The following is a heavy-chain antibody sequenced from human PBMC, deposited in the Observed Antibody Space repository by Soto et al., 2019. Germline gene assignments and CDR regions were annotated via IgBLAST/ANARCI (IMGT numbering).Heavy chain of an antibody. V-gene: IGHV1-3*01. CDR3: ARDGNGDWLLLSYYYGMDV. Sequence: ASVKVSCKASGYTFTSYAMHWVRQAPGQRLEWMGWINAGNGNTKYSQKFQGRVTITRDTSASTAYMELSSLRSEDTAVYYCARDGNGDWLLLSYYYGMDVWGQGTTVTVSS. J-gene: IGHJ6*02. CDR2: INAGNGNT. CDR1: GYTFTSYA. D-gene: IGHD3-9*01.